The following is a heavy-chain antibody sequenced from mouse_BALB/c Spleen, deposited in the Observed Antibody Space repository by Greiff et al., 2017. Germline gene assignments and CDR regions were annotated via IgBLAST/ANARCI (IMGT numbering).Heavy chain of an antibody. D-gene: IGHD2-1*01. CDR2: ISSGGSYT. CDR1: GFTFSSYG. CDR3: ARHGILYGNYEKYYFDY. Sequence: EVKLMESGGDLVKPGGSLKLSCAASGFTFSSYGMSWVRQTPDKRLEWVATISSGGSYTYYPDSVKGRFTISRDNAKNTLYLQMSSLKSEDTAMYYCARHGILYGNYEKYYFDYWGQGTTLTVSS. J-gene: IGHJ2*01. V-gene: IGHV5-6*01.